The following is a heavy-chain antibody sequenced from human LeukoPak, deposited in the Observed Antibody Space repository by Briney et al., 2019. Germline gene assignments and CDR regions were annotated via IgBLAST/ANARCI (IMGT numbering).Heavy chain of an antibody. Sequence: PSETLSLTCTVSGGSISSYYWSWIRQPPGKGLGWIGYIYYSGSTNYNPSLKSRVTISVDTSKNQFSLKLSSVTAADTAIYYCARHVSSVYSALDYWGQGTLVTVSS. D-gene: IGHD3-22*01. CDR3: ARHVSSVYSALDY. V-gene: IGHV4-59*08. J-gene: IGHJ4*02. CDR2: IYYSGST. CDR1: GGSISSYY.